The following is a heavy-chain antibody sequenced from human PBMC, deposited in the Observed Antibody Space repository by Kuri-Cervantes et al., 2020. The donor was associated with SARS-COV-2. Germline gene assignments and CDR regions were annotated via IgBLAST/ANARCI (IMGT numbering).Heavy chain of an antibody. J-gene: IGHJ4*02. CDR2: INHSGST. V-gene: IGHV4-34*01. Sequence: SQTLSLTCAVYGGSFSGYYGSWIRQPPGKGLEWIGEINHSGSTNYNPSLKSRVTISVDTSKNPFSLKLSSVTAADTAVYYCARVKSVVTPDIDYWGQGTLVTVSS. CDR1: GGSFSGYY. CDR3: ARVKSVVTPDIDY. D-gene: IGHD4-23*01.